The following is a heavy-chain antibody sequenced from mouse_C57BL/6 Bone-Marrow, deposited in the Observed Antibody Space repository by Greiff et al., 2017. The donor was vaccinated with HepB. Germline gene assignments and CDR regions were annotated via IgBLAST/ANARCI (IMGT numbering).Heavy chain of an antibody. CDR3: ASGIHYYGSSYGAMDY. J-gene: IGHJ4*01. D-gene: IGHD1-1*01. CDR2: IYPRDGST. V-gene: IGHV1-85*01. Sequence: QVQLQQSGPELVKPGASVKLSCKASGYTFTSYDINWVKQRPGQGLEWIGWIYPRDGSTKYNAKFKGKATLTVDTSSSTAYMELHSLTSEDSAVYFCASGIHYYGSSYGAMDYWGQGTSVTVSS. CDR1: GYTFTSYD.